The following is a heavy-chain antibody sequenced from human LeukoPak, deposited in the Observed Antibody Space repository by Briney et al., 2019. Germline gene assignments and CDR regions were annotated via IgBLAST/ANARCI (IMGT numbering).Heavy chain of an antibody. D-gene: IGHD6-6*01. J-gene: IGHJ4*02. Sequence: GPVKGSFKATGYTFTNYHIHWGGQAPGQGVEWKGIINPSGGSTSYAQKFQGRVTMTRDTSTSTVYMELSSLRSEDTAVYYCAREGPYSDSSRSRFDYWGQGTLVTVSS. CDR1: GYTFTNYH. CDR2: INPSGGST. CDR3: AREGPYSDSSRSRFDY. V-gene: IGHV1-46*01.